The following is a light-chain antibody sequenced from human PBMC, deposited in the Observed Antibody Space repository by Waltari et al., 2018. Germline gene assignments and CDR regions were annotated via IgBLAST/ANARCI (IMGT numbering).Light chain of an antibody. J-gene: IGKJ3*01. Sequence: ETVMTQSPATLSLSPGERATLPCRASQSVSSSLAWYQQKPGQAPRLLIYGASSRATGIPDRFSGSGSGTEFTLTISSLEPEDVGVYYCQQESNWIFTFGPGTKLDIK. V-gene: IGKV3D-15*01. CDR3: QQESNWIFT. CDR1: QSVSSS. CDR2: GAS.